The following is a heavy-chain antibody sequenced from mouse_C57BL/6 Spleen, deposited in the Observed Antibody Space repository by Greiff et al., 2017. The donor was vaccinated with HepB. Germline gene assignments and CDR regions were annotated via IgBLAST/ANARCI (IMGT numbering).Heavy chain of an antibody. CDR3: AIDYYVSYAMDY. D-gene: IGHD1-1*01. CDR1: GYTFTSYW. J-gene: IGHJ4*01. Sequence: QVQLKQPGAELVKPGASVKLSCKASGYTFTSYWMHWVKQRPGRGLEWIGRIDPNSGGTKYNEKFKSKATLTVDKPSSTAYIQLSSLTSEDSAVYYCAIDYYVSYAMDYWGQGTSVTVSS. CDR2: IDPNSGGT. V-gene: IGHV1-72*01.